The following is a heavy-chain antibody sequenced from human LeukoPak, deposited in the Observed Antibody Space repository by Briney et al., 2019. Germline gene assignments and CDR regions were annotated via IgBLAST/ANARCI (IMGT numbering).Heavy chain of an antibody. CDR2: IRSKANSYAT. CDR3: ARESYFDY. Sequence: GGSLRLSCAASGFTFSGSAMHWVRQASGKGLEWVGRIRSKANSYATAYAASVKGRFTISRDDSKNTAYLQMNSLRAEDTAVYYCARESYFDYWGQRTLVTVSS. V-gene: IGHV3-73*01. CDR1: GFTFSGSA. J-gene: IGHJ4*02.